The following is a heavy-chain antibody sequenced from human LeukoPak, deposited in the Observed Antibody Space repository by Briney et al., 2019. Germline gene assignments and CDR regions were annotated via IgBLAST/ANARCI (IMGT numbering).Heavy chain of an antibody. Sequence: GGSLRLSCAASGFTFSSYGMHWVRQAPGKGLEWVAVIWYDGSNKYYADSVKGRFTISRDNSKNTLYLQMNSLRAEDTAVYYCAKPRGGLPSYFDYWGQGTLVTVSS. CDR1: GFTFSSYG. CDR3: AKPRGGLPSYFDY. D-gene: IGHD3-10*01. V-gene: IGHV3-33*06. J-gene: IGHJ4*02. CDR2: IWYDGSNK.